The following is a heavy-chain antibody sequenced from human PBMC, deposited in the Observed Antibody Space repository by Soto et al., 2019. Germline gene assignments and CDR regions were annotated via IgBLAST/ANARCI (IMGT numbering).Heavy chain of an antibody. CDR3: TRGPRSTSTGTGAF. Sequence: PSETLSLTCTVSGASISRGGYSWSWIRQHPGKGLEWIGYMFYSGTAHYNPSLQSRVTLSLDTFNNHFYLNLTSMTVADSAVYYCTRGPRSTSTGTGAFWGQGTLVTVSS. CDR2: MFYSGTA. D-gene: IGHD1-1*01. J-gene: IGHJ4*02. CDR1: GASISRGGYS. V-gene: IGHV4-31*03.